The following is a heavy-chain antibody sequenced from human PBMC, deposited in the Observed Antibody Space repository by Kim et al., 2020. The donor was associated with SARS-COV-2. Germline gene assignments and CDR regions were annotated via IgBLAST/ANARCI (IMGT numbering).Heavy chain of an antibody. Sequence: SETLSLTCTVSGGSISSSSYYWGWIRQPPGKGLEWIGSIYYSGSTYYNPSLKSRVSISVDTSKNQFSLKLSSVTAADTAVYYCASELELQDYWGQGTLVT. CDR1: GGSISSSSYY. CDR3: ASELELQDY. D-gene: IGHD1-7*01. J-gene: IGHJ4*02. V-gene: IGHV4-39*07. CDR2: IYYSGST.